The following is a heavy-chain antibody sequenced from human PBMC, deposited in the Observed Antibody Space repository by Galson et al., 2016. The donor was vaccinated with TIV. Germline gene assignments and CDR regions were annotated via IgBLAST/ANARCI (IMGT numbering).Heavy chain of an antibody. V-gene: IGHV4-59*01. CDR2: IHSSGNT. CDR1: GGSISGYF. D-gene: IGHD4-17*01. J-gene: IGHJ6*02. Sequence: SETLSLTCSVSGGSISGYFWTWIRQPPEKGLEWIGFIHSSGNTDYNPSHRGRVTMSVDTSKNQISLKVTSVTAADTAVYYCARDRDDYGDHYGSQSMGGMDVWGQGTTVTVSS. CDR3: ARDRDDYGDHYGSQSMGGMDV.